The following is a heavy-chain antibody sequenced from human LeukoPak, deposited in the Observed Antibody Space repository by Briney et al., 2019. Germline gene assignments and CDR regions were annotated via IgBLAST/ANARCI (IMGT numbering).Heavy chain of an antibody. V-gene: IGHV3-49*04. CDR1: GFTFGEYA. Sequence: PGGSLRLSCTASGFTFGEYAMTWVRQAPGKGLEWVGFIKSVAYGGTPEYAASVEGRFSISRDDSTSVVYLQMGSLKIEDTAVYYCTRAQYYEFANGYYHSNDYWGQGALVTVSA. J-gene: IGHJ4*02. CDR3: TRAQYYEFANGYYHSNDY. D-gene: IGHD3-3*01. CDR2: IKSVAYGGTP.